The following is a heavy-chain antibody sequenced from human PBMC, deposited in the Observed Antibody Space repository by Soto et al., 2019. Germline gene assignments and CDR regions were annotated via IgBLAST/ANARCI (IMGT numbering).Heavy chain of an antibody. J-gene: IGHJ6*03. CDR3: ARGKKQQPQYYYYYCYMDV. CDR2: INHSGST. D-gene: IGHD6-13*01. CDR1: GGSFSGYY. Sequence: SETLSLTCAVYGGSFSGYYWSWIRQPPGKGLEWIGEINHSGSTNYNPSLKSRVTISVDTSKNQFSLKLSSVTAADTAVYYCARGKKQQPQYYYYYCYMDVWGKGTTVTVSS. V-gene: IGHV4-34*01.